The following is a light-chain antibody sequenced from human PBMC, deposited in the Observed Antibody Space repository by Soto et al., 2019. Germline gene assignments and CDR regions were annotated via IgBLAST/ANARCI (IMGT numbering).Light chain of an antibody. Sequence: DIQMTQSPSSLSASVGDRVTITCRASQSISSYLNWYQQKPWKAPKLLIYAASSLQSGVPSRFSGSGSGTDVTLTIIRLQPEDFAAYYCQQSYSTPQTFGQGTKVEIK. V-gene: IGKV1-39*01. CDR2: AAS. J-gene: IGKJ1*01. CDR1: QSISSY. CDR3: QQSYSTPQT.